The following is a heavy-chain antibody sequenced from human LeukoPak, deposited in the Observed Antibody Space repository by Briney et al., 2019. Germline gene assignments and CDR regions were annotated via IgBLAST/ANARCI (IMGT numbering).Heavy chain of an antibody. CDR1: GFTFSSYA. Sequence: PGGSLRLSCAASGFTFSSYAMSWVRQAPGKGLEWVSSLSGSGSSTFYADSVKGRFTISRDNSKNTLYLQMNNLRAEDTAVYYCARGRGATPPHYFDYWGPGTLVTVSS. CDR2: LSGSGSST. J-gene: IGHJ4*02. V-gene: IGHV3-23*01. CDR3: ARGRGATPPHYFDY. D-gene: IGHD1-26*01.